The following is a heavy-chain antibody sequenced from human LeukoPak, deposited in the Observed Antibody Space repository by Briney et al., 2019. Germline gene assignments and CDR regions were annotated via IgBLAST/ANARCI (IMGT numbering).Heavy chain of an antibody. CDR1: GYTFSDYS. CDR3: ARAHYDFWSGYYSFDY. Sequence: ASVKVSCKASGYTFSDYSISWVRRAPGQGPEWMGWISAYSGNTNYIQKLQGRVTMTTDTSTSTAYMELRSLRSDDTAVYYCARAHYDFWSGYYSFDYWGQGTLVTVSS. CDR2: ISAYSGNT. J-gene: IGHJ4*02. D-gene: IGHD3-3*01. V-gene: IGHV1-18*01.